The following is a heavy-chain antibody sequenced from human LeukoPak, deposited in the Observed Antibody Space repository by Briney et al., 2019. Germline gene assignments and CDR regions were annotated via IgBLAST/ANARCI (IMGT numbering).Heavy chain of an antibody. V-gene: IGHV1-2*02. CDR2: INPNSGGT. Sequence: ASVKVSCKASGYTFTGYYMHWVRQAPGQGLEWMGWINPNSGGTNYAQKFQGRVTMTRDTSISTAYMELSRLRSDDRAVYYCARDRSITMVRGGMNWFDPWGQGTLVTVSS. CDR3: ARDRSITMVRGGMNWFDP. D-gene: IGHD3-10*01. J-gene: IGHJ5*02. CDR1: GYTFTGYY.